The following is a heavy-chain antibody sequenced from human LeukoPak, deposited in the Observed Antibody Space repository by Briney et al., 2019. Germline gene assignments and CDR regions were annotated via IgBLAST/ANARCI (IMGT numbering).Heavy chain of an antibody. Sequence: PSETLSLTCAVSGGSISSGSYYWSWIRQPAGKGLEWIGRIYTSGSTNYNPSLKSRVAISVDTSKNQFSLKLSSVTAADTAVYYCARGVWQQPFDYWGQGTLVTVSS. D-gene: IGHD6-13*01. V-gene: IGHV4-61*02. CDR3: ARGVWQQPFDY. CDR2: IYTSGST. CDR1: GGSISSGSYY. J-gene: IGHJ4*02.